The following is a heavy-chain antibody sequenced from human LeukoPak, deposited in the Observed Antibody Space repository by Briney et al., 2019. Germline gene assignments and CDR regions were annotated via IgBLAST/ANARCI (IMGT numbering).Heavy chain of an antibody. CDR1: GGSFSGYY. Sequence: TPSETLSLTCAVYGGSFSGYYWSWLRQTPGKGLEWIGEVNHSGTTNYNPSLGSRITISVDTSKNQFSLRLTSVTAADTAVYYCAKDYNGITIFGVVYMDVWGKGTTVTVSS. CDR2: VNHSGTT. J-gene: IGHJ6*03. CDR3: AKDYNGITIFGVVYMDV. D-gene: IGHD3-3*01. V-gene: IGHV4-34*10.